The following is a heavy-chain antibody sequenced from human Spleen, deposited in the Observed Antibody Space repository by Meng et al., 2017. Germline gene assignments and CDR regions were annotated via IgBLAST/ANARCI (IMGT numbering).Heavy chain of an antibody. D-gene: IGHD2/OR15-2a*01. CDR2: ISDSGGRT. CDR1: GFTFSAYA. V-gene: IGHV3-23*01. J-gene: IGHJ6*02. CDR3: ASSNKGYYYYGMDV. Sequence: GESLKISCAASGFTFSAYAMTWVRQAPGKGLEWVSGISDSGGRTYYADSVRGRFTISRDNSKKTLYLQVSSLRAEDTAVYFCASSNKGYYYYGMDVWGQGTTVTVSS.